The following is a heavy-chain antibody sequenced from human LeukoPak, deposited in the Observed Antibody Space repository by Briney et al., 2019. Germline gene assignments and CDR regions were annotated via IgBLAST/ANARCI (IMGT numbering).Heavy chain of an antibody. D-gene: IGHD6-19*01. V-gene: IGHV3-21*01. CDR2: ISTFSNYI. Sequence: PGGSLRLSCAASGFTFSNHYMTWVRQAPGKGLEWVSSISTFSNYIYYADSVKGRFTISRDNAKNSLYLQMNSLRAEETAVYFYARGHEDSAGCLDSWGQGTLVTVSS. J-gene: IGHJ4*02. CDR3: ARGHEDSAGCLDS. CDR1: GFTFSNHY.